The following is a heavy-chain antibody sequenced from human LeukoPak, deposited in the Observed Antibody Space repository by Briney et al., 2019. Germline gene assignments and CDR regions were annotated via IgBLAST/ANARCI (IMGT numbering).Heavy chain of an antibody. V-gene: IGHV1-24*01. Sequence: GASVKVSCKVSGYTLTELSMHWVRQAPGKGLEWMGGFDPEDGETIYAQKFQGRVTMTEDTSTDTAYMELSSLRSEDTAVYYCATGGISSGGYDSFFDYWGQGTLVTVSS. CDR1: GYTLTELS. CDR3: ATGGISSGGYDSFFDY. J-gene: IGHJ4*02. CDR2: FDPEDGET. D-gene: IGHD5-12*01.